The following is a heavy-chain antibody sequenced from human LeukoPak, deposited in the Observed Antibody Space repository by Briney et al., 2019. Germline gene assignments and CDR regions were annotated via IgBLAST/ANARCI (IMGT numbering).Heavy chain of an antibody. V-gene: IGHV3-23*01. CDR2: ISGSGGGT. Sequence: QPGGSLRLSRAASGFTFSSYAMSWVRQAPGKGLEWVSAISGSGGGTYYADSVKGRFTISRDNSKNTLYLQMNSLRAEDTAVYYCARIARSYKDAFDIWGQGTMVTVSS. J-gene: IGHJ3*02. D-gene: IGHD1-26*01. CDR3: ARIARSYKDAFDI. CDR1: GFTFSSYA.